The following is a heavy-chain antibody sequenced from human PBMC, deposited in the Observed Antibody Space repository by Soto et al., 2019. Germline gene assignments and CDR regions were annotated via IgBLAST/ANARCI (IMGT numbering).Heavy chain of an antibody. CDR3: ARDTRRRNDYDSSGYKPDGMDV. Sequence: SETLSLTCTVSGGSVCSGSYYWSWIRQPPGKGLEWIGYIYYSGSTNYNPSLKSRVTISVDTSKNQFSLKLSSVTAADTAVYYCARDTRRRNDYDSSGYKPDGMDVWGEGTTVTVSS. CDR2: IYYSGST. J-gene: IGHJ6*04. V-gene: IGHV4-61*01. CDR1: GGSVCSGSYY. D-gene: IGHD3-22*01.